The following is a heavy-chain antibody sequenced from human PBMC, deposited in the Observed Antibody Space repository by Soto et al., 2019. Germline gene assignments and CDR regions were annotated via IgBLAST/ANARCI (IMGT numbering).Heavy chain of an antibody. J-gene: IGHJ6*02. CDR1: GYSFTSYW. CDR2: IDPSDSYT. Sequence: GESLKISCKGSGYSFTSYWISWVRQMPGKGLEWMGRIDPSDSYTNYSPSFQGHVTISADKSISTAYLQWSSLKASDTAMYYCAREYYDSSGYYPHYYGMDVWGQGTTVPVSS. D-gene: IGHD3-22*01. V-gene: IGHV5-10-1*01. CDR3: AREYYDSSGYYPHYYGMDV.